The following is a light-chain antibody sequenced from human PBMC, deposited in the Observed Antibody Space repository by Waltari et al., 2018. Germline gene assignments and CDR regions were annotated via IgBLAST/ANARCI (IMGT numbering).Light chain of an antibody. V-gene: IGLV2-8*01. J-gene: IGLJ2*01. CDR1: SSDVGAYNY. CDR3: SSYGGSNTVV. Sequence: QSALTQPPSASGSPGQSVTISCTGTSSDVGAYNYVSWYQQHPGKAPKLMISEVSRRPAGVPDRFSGSKSGNTASLTVSVLQSEDEADYYCSSYGGSNTVVFGGGTKLTVL. CDR2: EVS.